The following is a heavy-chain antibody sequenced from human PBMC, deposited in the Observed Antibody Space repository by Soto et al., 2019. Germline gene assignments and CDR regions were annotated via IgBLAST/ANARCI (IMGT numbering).Heavy chain of an antibody. CDR3: AREGGYYGSGSYYSPDAFDI. D-gene: IGHD3-10*01. J-gene: IGHJ3*02. CDR2: IWYDGSNK. V-gene: IGHV3-33*01. CDR1: GFTFSSYG. Sequence: GGSLRLSCAASGFTFSSYGMHWVRQAPGKGLEWVAVIWYDGSNKYHADSVKGRFTISRDNSKNTLYLQMNSLRAEDTAVYYCAREGGYYGSGSYYSPDAFDIWGQGKMVTVSS.